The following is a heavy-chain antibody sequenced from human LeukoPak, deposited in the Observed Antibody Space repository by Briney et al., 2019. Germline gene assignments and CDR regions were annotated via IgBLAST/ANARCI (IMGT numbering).Heavy chain of an antibody. J-gene: IGHJ3*02. Sequence: ASVKVSCKASGYTFTSYYMHWVRQAPGQGLGWMGIINPNGGSTTYAQRFQGRVTMTRDTSTSTVYMELSSLRSEDTAVYHCARGGYYYDSSGYYNAFDIWGLGTMVAVSS. V-gene: IGHV1-46*01. D-gene: IGHD3-22*01. CDR2: INPNGGST. CDR1: GYTFTSYY. CDR3: ARGGYYYDSSGYYNAFDI.